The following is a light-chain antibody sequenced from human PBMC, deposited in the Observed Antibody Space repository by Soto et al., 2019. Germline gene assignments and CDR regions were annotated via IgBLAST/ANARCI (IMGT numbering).Light chain of an antibody. CDR2: DVS. V-gene: IGLV2-14*03. Sequence: QSVLPQPASVSGSPGQAITISCTGTSSDVGGYNYVSWYQHHPGKAPKLMIYDVSNRPSGVSNRFSGSKSGNTASLIISGLQAEDEADFSTYVFGTGTKVTVL. CDR1: SSDVGGYNY. J-gene: IGLJ1*01. CDR3: YV.